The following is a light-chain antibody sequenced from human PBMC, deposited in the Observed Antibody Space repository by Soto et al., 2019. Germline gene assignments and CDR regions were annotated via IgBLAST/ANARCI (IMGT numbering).Light chain of an antibody. V-gene: IGKV1-39*01. CDR3: QQIHSTSSYT. CDR2: AAS. Sequence: DIQMTQSPSSLSASVGDRVTITCRATQNIRNYLNWYQQRPGKTPNLLVYAASNLRSGVPSRFSGSGSGTDFTLTISSLQPEDFGTHYCQQIHSTSSYTFGQGSRVDVK. CDR1: QNIRNY. J-gene: IGKJ2*01.